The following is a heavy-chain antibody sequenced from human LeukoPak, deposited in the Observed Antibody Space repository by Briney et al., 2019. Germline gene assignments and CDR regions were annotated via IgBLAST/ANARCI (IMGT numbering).Heavy chain of an antibody. D-gene: IGHD6-19*01. CDR1: GFTFSNSG. J-gene: IGHJ4*02. CDR3: ATGYTSAWYPAY. Sequence: PGGSLRLSCAASGFTFSNSGMNWVRQSPGKALEWVSYITSTDSVYYADSVKGRFTISRDNAKNSLFLQMNSLRAEDTAVYYCATGYTSAWYPAYWGQGTLVTVSS. CDR2: ITSTDSV. V-gene: IGHV3-48*01.